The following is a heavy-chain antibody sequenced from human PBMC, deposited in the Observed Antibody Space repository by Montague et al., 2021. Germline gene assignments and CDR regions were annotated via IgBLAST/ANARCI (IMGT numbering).Heavy chain of an antibody. J-gene: IGHJ4*02. V-gene: IGHV3-23*03. Sequence: SLRLSCAASGFTFSSFAMSWVRQALGKGLEWVSIIHRRGSPTYYGDSVKGRFTISRDDSKNMLYLQLSSLRAEDTAVYYCAKDRGDSSGWPIFDYWGQGTLVTVSS. D-gene: IGHD6-19*01. CDR3: AKDRGDSSGWPIFDY. CDR2: IHRRGSPT. CDR1: GFTFSSFA.